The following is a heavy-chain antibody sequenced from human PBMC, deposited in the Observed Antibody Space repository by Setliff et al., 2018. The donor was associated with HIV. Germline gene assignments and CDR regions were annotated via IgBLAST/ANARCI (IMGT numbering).Heavy chain of an antibody. D-gene: IGHD6-19*01. CDR2: IYYSGST. CDR1: GDSISSVSYS. V-gene: IGHV4-39*07. CDR3: ASTGYSSGWSFDY. Sequence: SETLSLTCTVPGDSISSVSYSWGWIRQPPGKGLEWIGYIYYSGSTYYNPSLKSRVTISVDTSKNQFSLKLSSVTAADTAVYYCASTGYSSGWSFDYWGQGTLVTVSS. J-gene: IGHJ4*02.